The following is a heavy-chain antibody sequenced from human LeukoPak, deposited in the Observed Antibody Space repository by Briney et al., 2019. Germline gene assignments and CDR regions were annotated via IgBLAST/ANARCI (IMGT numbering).Heavy chain of an antibody. Sequence: SVKVSCKASGGTFSSYAISWVRQAPGQGLEWMGGIIPIFGTANYAQKFQGRVTITTDESTSTAYMVLSSLRSEDTAVYYCASFCSSTSCYESLRHNWFDPWGQGTLVTVSS. CDR3: ASFCSSTSCYESLRHNWFDP. CDR1: GGTFSSYA. D-gene: IGHD2-2*01. V-gene: IGHV1-69*05. CDR2: IIPIFGTA. J-gene: IGHJ5*02.